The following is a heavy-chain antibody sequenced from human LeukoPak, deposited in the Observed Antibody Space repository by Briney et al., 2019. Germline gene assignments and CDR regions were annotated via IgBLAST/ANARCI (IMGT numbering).Heavy chain of an antibody. CDR1: GGSISSYY. J-gene: IGHJ4*02. Sequence: PSETLSLTCTVSGGSISSYYWSWIRQPPGKGLEWIGYIYYSGSTNYNPSLKSRVTISVDTSKNQFSLKLSSVTAADTAVYYCARKMGGYYLDYWGQGTLVTVSS. V-gene: IGHV4-59*12. CDR3: ARKMGGYYLDY. D-gene: IGHD3-16*01. CDR2: IYYSGST.